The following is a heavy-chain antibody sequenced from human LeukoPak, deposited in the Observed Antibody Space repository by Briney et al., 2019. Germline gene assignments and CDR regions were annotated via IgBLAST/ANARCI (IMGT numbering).Heavy chain of an antibody. V-gene: IGHV3-74*03. CDR1: GFTFSTFW. Sequence: GGSLRLSCAASGFTFSTFWMHWVRHAPGKGLVWVSGINSDGSITTYADSVKGRFTISRDNAENTLYLQMNSLRAEDTAVYYCARGRYYGMDVWGQGTTVIVSS. J-gene: IGHJ6*02. CDR3: ARGRYYGMDV. CDR2: INSDGSIT.